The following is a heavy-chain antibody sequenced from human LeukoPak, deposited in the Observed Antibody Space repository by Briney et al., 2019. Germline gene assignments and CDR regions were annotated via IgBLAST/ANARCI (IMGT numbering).Heavy chain of an antibody. V-gene: IGHV4-39*07. J-gene: IGHJ4*02. CDR2: IYYSGST. CDR3: ARGATFYYDSSGYRGFDY. D-gene: IGHD3-22*01. CDR1: GCSISSSSYY. Sequence: SETLSLTCTVSGCSISSSSYYWGWIRQPPGKGLEWIGSIYYSGSTYYNPSLKSRVTISVDTSKNQFSLKLSSVTAADTAVYYCARGATFYYDSSGYRGFDYWGQGTLVTVSS.